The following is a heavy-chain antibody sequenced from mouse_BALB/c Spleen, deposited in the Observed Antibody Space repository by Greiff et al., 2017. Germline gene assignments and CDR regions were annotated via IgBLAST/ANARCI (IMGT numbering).Heavy chain of an antibody. CDR1: GFDFSRYW. D-gene: IGHD2-14*01. V-gene: IGHV4-2*02. J-gene: IGHJ4*01. CDR2: INPGSSTI. CDR3: ARKNYRYGYAMDY. Sequence: EVKLVESGGGLVQPGGSLNLSCAASGFDFSRYWMSWARQAPGKGQEWIGEINPGSSTINYTPSLKDKFIISRDNAKNTLYLQMSKVRSEDTALYYCARKNYRYGYAMDYWGQGTSVTVSS.